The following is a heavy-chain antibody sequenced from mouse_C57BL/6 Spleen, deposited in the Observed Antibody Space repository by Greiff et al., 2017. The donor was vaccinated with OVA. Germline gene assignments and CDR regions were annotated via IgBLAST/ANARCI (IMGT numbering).Heavy chain of an antibody. CDR1: GYAFSSYW. V-gene: IGHV1-80*01. CDR2: IYPGDGDT. CDR3: ARSDWDNRGDFDY. J-gene: IGHJ2*01. Sequence: QVHVKQSGAELVKPGASVKISCKASGYAFSSYWMNWVKQRPGKGLEWIGQIYPGDGDTNYNGKFKGKATLTADKSSSTAYMQLSSLTSEDSAVYFCARSDWDNRGDFDYWGQGTTLTVSS. D-gene: IGHD4-1*01.